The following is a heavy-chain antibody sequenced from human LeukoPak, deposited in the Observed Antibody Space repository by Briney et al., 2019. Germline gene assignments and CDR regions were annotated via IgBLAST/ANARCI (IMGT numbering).Heavy chain of an antibody. CDR1: GGSISNYY. V-gene: IGHV4-59*01. J-gene: IGHJ4*02. CDR3: ARASLEHYGSGSFDY. CDR2: IYYSGST. D-gene: IGHD3-10*01. Sequence: SETLSLTCIVSGGSISNYYWSWIRQPPGKGLEYIGYIYYSGSTSYNPSLKSRVTISVDMSKNQFSLKLSSVTAADTAVYYCARASLEHYGSGSFDYWGQGTLVTVSS.